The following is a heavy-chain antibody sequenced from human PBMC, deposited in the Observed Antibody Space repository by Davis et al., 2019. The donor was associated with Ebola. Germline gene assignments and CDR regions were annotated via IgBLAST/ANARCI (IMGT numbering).Heavy chain of an antibody. CDR3: AKVLGGGWYREYFQH. Sequence: GESLKISCAASGFTFSSYAMSWVRQAPGKGLEWVSAISGSGGSTYYADSVKGRFTISRDNSKNTLYLQMNSLRAEDTAVYYCAKVLGGGWYREYFQHWGQGTLVTVSS. V-gene: IGHV3-23*01. J-gene: IGHJ1*01. CDR1: GFTFSSYA. CDR2: ISGSGGST. D-gene: IGHD6-19*01.